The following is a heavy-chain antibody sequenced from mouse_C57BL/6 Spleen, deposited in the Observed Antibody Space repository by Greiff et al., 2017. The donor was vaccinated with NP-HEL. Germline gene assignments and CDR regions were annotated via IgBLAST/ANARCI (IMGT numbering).Heavy chain of an antibody. CDR2: ISDGGSYT. CDR1: GFTFSSYA. V-gene: IGHV5-4*01. Sequence: EVQRVESGGGLVKPGGSLKLSCAASGFTFSSYAMSWVRQTPEKRLEWFATISDGGSYTYYPDNVKGRFTISRDNAKNNLYLQMSHLKSEDTAMYYCAGDEGYYDYDGRGYYFDYWGQGTTLTVSS. D-gene: IGHD2-4*01. CDR3: AGDEGYYDYDGRGYYFDY. J-gene: IGHJ2*01.